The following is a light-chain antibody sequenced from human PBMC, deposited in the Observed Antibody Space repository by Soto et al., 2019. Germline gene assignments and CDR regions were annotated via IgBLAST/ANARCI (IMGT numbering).Light chain of an antibody. CDR3: QQRSNWPPLT. CDR2: DAS. Sequence: EIVLTQSPGTLSLSPGERATLSCRASQKISSYLAWYQQKPGQAPRLLIYDASNRATGIPARFSGSGSGTDFTLTISSREPEDFAVYYCQQRSNWPPLTFGAGTKVEIK. CDR1: QKISSY. V-gene: IGKV3-11*01. J-gene: IGKJ4*01.